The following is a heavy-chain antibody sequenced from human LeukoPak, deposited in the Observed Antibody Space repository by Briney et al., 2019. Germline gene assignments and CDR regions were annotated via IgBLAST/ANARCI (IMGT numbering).Heavy chain of an antibody. Sequence: GGSLRLSCAASGFTFSNYWMHWVRQAPGKGLVWVSRITGDGRSTTYSDSARGRLIISCENAKNMLFLQVNSLRAEDTALYCCARDIAVSGNYFDYWGQGTLVTVS. V-gene: IGHV3-74*01. D-gene: IGHD6-19*01. CDR1: GFTFSNYW. J-gene: IGHJ4*02. CDR2: ITGDGRST. CDR3: ARDIAVSGNYFDY.